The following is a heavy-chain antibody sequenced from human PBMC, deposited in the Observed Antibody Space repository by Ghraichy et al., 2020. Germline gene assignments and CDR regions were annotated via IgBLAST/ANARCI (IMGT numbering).Heavy chain of an antibody. CDR2: IDTTGDI. D-gene: IGHD3-22*01. Sequence: LTCAASGFTLSSYGMHWVRQATGKALEWVSSIDTTGDIYYSGSVKGRFTISRENAKNSLYLQMNSLRAGDAAVYYCVRVDNSAYDSWGQGTLVTVSS. CDR1: GFTLSSYG. V-gene: IGHV3-13*01. CDR3: VRVDNSAYDS. J-gene: IGHJ5*01.